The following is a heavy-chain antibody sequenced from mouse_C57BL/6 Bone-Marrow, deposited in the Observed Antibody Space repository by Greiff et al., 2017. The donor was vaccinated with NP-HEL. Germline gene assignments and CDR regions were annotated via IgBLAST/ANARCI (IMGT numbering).Heavy chain of an antibody. CDR3: ANYYGSPWFAY. CDR2: INPSTGGT. V-gene: IGHV1-42*01. J-gene: IGHJ3*01. Sequence: VQLKQSGPELVKPGASVKISCKASGYSFTGYYMNWVKQSPEKSLEWIGEINPSTGGTTSNQKFKAKATLTVDKSSSTAYMQLKSLTSEDSAVYYCANYYGSPWFAYWGQGTLVTVSA. D-gene: IGHD1-1*01. CDR1: GYSFTGYY.